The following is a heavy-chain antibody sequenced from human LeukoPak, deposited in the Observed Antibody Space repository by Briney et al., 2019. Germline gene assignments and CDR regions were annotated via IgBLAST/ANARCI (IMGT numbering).Heavy chain of an antibody. D-gene: IGHD3-10*01. V-gene: IGHV3-23*01. CDR3: ANNPLFVRGERDFDY. Sequence: GGSLRLSCAASGFTFSIYAMSWVRQAPGKGLEWVSSVNANFSAYSADSVKGRFTISRDNSRNTLYLQMNSLRADDTAVYYCANNPLFVRGERDFDYWGQGTLVTVSS. CDR1: GFTFSIYA. J-gene: IGHJ4*02. CDR2: VNANFSA.